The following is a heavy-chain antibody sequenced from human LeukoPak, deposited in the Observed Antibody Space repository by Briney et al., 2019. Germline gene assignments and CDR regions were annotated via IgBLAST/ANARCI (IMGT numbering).Heavy chain of an antibody. J-gene: IGHJ5*02. CDR2: ISSSGSTI. V-gene: IGHV3-48*03. CDR3: AREVRGYSYGPNWFDP. CDR1: GFTFSSYE. Sequence: GGSLRLSCAASGFTFSSYEMNWVRQAPGKGLEWVSYISSSGSTIYYADSVKGRFTISRDNAKNSLYLQMNSLRAGDTAVYYCAREVRGYSYGPNWFDPWGQGTLVTVSS. D-gene: IGHD5-18*01.